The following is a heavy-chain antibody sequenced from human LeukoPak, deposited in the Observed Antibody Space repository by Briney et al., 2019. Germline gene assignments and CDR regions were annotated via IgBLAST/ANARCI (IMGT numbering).Heavy chain of an antibody. CDR1: GGSISSGNYY. D-gene: IGHD1-26*01. J-gene: IGHJ5*02. V-gene: IGHV4-61*02. CDR2: TYASGSA. CDR3: ARGVGSSESNWFDP. Sequence: PSETLSLTCSVSGGSISSGNYYWSWLRQPAGKGLEWIGRTYASGSATYNPSLKSRVTISVDKSKNQFSLKLNSVTAADTAVYYCARGVGSSESNWFDPWGPGILATVSS.